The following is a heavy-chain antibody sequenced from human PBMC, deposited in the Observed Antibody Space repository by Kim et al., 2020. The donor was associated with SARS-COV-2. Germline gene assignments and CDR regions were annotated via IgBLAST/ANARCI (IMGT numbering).Heavy chain of an antibody. Sequence: GGSLRLSCAASGFTFDDYAMHWVRQAPGKGLEWVSGISWNSGSIGYADSVKGRFTISRDNAKNSLYLQMNSLRAEDTALYYCAKGAYNWNYGPFDYWVKG. CDR3: AKGAYNWNYGPFDY. J-gene: IGHJ4*02. V-gene: IGHV3-9*01. CDR1: GFTFDDYA. D-gene: IGHD1-7*01. CDR2: ISWNSGSI.